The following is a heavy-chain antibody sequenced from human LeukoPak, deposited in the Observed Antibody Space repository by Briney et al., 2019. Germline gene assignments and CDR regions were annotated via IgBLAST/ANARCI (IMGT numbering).Heavy chain of an antibody. D-gene: IGHD2-21*01. CDR1: GGSISNFY. Sequence: SETLSLTCTVSGGSISNFYWSWIRQPAGKTLEWIGRIYSSGGTNYNPSLKSRVTMSLDTSKNQFSLKLSSVTAADTAVYYCARGLGVVVIAKLSRNFDYWGQGTLVTVSS. V-gene: IGHV4-4*07. CDR2: IYSSGGT. CDR3: ARGLGVVVIAKLSRNFDY. J-gene: IGHJ4*02.